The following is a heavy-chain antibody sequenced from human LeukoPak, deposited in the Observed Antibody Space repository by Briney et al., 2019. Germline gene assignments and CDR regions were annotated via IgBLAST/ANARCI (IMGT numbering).Heavy chain of an antibody. V-gene: IGHV3-23*01. CDR2: ISGSGGST. J-gene: IGHJ3*02. Sequence: TGGSLRLSCAASGFTFSSYAMSWVRQAPGKGLEWVSAISGSGGSTYYADSVKGRFTISRGNSKNTLYLQMNSLRAEDTAVYYCAKERGSGQWRVDAFDIWGQGTMVTVSS. CDR1: GFTFSSYA. D-gene: IGHD6-19*01. CDR3: AKERGSGQWRVDAFDI.